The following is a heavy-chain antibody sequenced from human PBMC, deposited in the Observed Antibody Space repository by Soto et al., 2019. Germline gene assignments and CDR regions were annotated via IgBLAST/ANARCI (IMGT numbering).Heavy chain of an antibody. D-gene: IGHD3-22*01. V-gene: IGHV3-23*01. Sequence: PGGSLRLSCAASGFTFSIYAMSWVRHAPGKGLEWVSAISGSGNTNYAQKFQERVTTTRDMSTSTAYMELSSLRSEDTAVYYCAADRYYYDSSGYSDAFDIWGQGTMVTVSS. CDR3: AADRYYYDSSGYSDAFDI. CDR1: GFTFSIYA. CDR2: ISGSGNT. J-gene: IGHJ3*02.